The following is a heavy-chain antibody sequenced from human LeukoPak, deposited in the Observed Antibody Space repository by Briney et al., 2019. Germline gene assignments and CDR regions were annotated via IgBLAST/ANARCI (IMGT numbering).Heavy chain of an antibody. CDR1: GFTFSSSW. Sequence: GGSLRLSCAVSGFTFSSSWMHWVRQAPGKGLVWVSRINNDGSSITYADSVKGRFTISRDNAKNTLCLQMNSLRADDTAVYYCAREFKMSTLPGAIDIWGQGTMVTVSS. V-gene: IGHV3-74*01. J-gene: IGHJ3*02. CDR2: INNDGSSI. CDR3: AREFKMSTLPGAIDI. D-gene: IGHD5-24*01.